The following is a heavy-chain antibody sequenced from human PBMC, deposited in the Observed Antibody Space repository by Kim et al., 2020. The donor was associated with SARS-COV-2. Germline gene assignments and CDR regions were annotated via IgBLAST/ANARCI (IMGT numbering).Heavy chain of an antibody. D-gene: IGHD1-26*01. Sequence: SADSVQCRFTISRDNAKNQLYLQMNILRDEDTAVYYCARDVNEWELLLDYWGQGTLVTVSS. V-gene: IGHV3-48*02. CDR3: ARDVNEWELLLDY. J-gene: IGHJ4*02.